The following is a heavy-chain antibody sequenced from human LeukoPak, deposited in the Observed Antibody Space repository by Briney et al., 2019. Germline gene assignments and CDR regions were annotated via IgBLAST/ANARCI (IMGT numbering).Heavy chain of an antibody. Sequence: GGSLRLSCVASGFTFNNYAMSWVRQAPGKGLEWVSVIYSDGSTYYADSVKGRFTISRDNSKNTLYLQMNSLRAEDTAVYYCASSTIPYYFDYWGQGTLVTVSS. CDR1: GFTFNNYA. CDR2: IYSDGST. CDR3: ASSTIPYYFDY. D-gene: IGHD5/OR15-5a*01. V-gene: IGHV3-53*01. J-gene: IGHJ4*02.